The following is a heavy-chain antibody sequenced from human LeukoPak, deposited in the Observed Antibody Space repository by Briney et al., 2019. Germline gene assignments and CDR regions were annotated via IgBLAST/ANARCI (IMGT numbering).Heavy chain of an antibody. CDR3: ARDSDDRVVVTVPH. Sequence: GGSLRLSCTASGFTVSSNYMSWVRQAPGKGLEWVSVIYSGGSTYYADSVKGRFTISRDNFKNTVYLQMNSLRAEDTAVYCCARDSDDRVVVTVPHWGQGTLVTVSS. V-gene: IGHV3-66*01. J-gene: IGHJ4*02. D-gene: IGHD2-21*02. CDR2: IYSGGST. CDR1: GFTVSSNY.